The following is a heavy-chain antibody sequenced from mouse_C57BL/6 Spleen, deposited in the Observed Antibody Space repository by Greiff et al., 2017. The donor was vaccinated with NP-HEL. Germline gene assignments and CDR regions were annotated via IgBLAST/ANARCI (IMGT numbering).Heavy chain of an antibody. CDR1: GYAFTNYL. V-gene: IGHV1-54*01. CDR2: INPGSGGT. D-gene: IGHD2-14*01. Sequence: VQLLESGAELVRPGTSVKVSCKASGYAFTNYLIEWVKQRPGQGLEWIGVINPGSGGTNYNEKFKGKATLTADKSSSTAYMQLSSLPSEDSAVYDCARREGPVRGYFDYWGQGTTLTVSS. CDR3: ARREGPVRGYFDY. J-gene: IGHJ2*01.